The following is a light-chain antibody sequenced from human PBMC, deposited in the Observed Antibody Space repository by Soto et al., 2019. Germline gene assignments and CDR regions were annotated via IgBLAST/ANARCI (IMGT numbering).Light chain of an antibody. CDR1: QGVRSSD. V-gene: IGKV3-20*01. Sequence: EIVLTQSPGTLSLSPGERATLSCRASQGVRSSDLAWYQQKPGQAPRLLIYGAYSKDTDKPDRYSDSGYETTYTLPIRRLEPEDFTVYYCQQSGTSPTFGQGTKVEMK. J-gene: IGKJ1*01. CDR2: GAY. CDR3: QQSGTSPT.